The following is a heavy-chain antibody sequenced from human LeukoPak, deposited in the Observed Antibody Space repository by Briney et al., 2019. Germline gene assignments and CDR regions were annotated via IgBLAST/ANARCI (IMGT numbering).Heavy chain of an antibody. CDR1: GFTFSSYA. CDR2: ISSDGSHK. CDR3: ARDRCSRGSCYAGYSFYFDY. Sequence: GGSLRLSCAASGFTFSSYAMHWVRQAPGKGLEWVAFISSDGSHKYYADSVRGRFTISRDTSKNTLSLQMNSLRADDTAIYYCARDRCSRGSCYAGYSFYFDYWGQGILVSVAS. V-gene: IGHV3-30*04. D-gene: IGHD2-2*01. J-gene: IGHJ4*02.